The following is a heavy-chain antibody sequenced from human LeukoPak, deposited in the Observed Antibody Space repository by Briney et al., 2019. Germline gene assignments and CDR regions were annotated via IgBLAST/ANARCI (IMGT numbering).Heavy chain of an antibody. D-gene: IGHD4-17*01. CDR3: ARHHQNYGAQNCSAP. Sequence: SETLSLTCTVSGGSISSSSYCWGWIRQPPGKGLEWIGSIYYSGSTYYNPSLKSRVTISVDTSKNQFSLKLSSVTAADTAVYYCARHHQNYGAQNCSAPGARGPLVTVPS. CDR1: GGSISSSSYC. J-gene: IGHJ5*02. V-gene: IGHV4-39*01. CDR2: IYYSGST.